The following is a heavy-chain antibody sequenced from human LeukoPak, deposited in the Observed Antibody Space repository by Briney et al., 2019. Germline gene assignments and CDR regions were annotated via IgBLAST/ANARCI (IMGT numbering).Heavy chain of an antibody. CDR2: IYYSGST. J-gene: IGHJ4*02. V-gene: IGHV4-30-4*01. D-gene: IGHD3-22*01. CDR3: ARLDSSGYYPTYYFDY. CDR1: GGSISSGDYY. Sequence: SQTLSLTCSVSGGSISSGDYYWSWIRQPPGKGLEWIGYIYYSGSTYYNPSLKSRVTISVDTSKNQFSLRLSSVTAADTAVYYCARLDSSGYYPTYYFDYWAREPWSPSPQ.